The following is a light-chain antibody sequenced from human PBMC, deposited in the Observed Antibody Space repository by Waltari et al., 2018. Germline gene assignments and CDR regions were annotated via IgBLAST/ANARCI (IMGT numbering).Light chain of an antibody. V-gene: IGLV4-69*01. CDR3: ETGGHGTWV. J-gene: IGLJ3*02. CDR2: VNSDGSH. CDR1: SGHSSNI. Sequence: GASVKLTCTLSSGHSSNIIAWLQQRPERGPRYLMKVNSDGSHSKGDDIPDRFSGSSSGAERYLTISSLQSEDEADYYCETGGHGTWVFGGGTKLTVL.